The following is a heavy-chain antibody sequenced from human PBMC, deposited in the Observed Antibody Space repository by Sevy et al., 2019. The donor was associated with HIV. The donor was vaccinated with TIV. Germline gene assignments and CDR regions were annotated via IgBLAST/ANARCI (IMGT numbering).Heavy chain of an antibody. V-gene: IGHV1-18*01. Sequence: ASVKVSCKASGYTFTSYGISWVRQAPGQGLEWMGWISAYNGNTNYAQKLQGRVTMTTDTSTSTAYMELRSLGSDDTAVYYCARHADNIVVVPAAHSPNWFDPWGQGTLVTVSS. CDR1: GYTFTSYG. D-gene: IGHD2-2*01. J-gene: IGHJ5*02. CDR3: ARHADNIVVVPAAHSPNWFDP. CDR2: ISAYNGNT.